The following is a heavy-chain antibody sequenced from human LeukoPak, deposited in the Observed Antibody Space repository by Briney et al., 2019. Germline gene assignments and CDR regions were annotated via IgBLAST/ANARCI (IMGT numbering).Heavy chain of an antibody. Sequence: GGSLRLSCAASGLTFSNYDMHWVPQATGKGLEYVSAIGVGGNTYHSGSVKGRFTISRENAENYLYLQVNNLRVEDTAVYYCARVNLYRSDSDYNDAFDIWGQGTMVTVSS. J-gene: IGHJ3*02. V-gene: IGHV3-13*04. CDR2: IGVGGNT. D-gene: IGHD4-11*01. CDR1: GLTFSNYD. CDR3: ARVNLYRSDSDYNDAFDI.